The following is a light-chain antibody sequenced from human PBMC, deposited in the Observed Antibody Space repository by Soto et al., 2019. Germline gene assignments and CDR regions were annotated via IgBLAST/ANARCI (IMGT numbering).Light chain of an antibody. V-gene: IGLV2-14*01. CDR2: DVS. CDR3: SSYTSSSTRV. J-gene: IGLJ3*02. CDR1: SSDVGGYNY. Sequence: QSALTQPASVSGSPGQSITISCIGTSSDVGGYNYVSWYQQHPGKAPKLMIYDVSNRPSGVSNRFSGSKSGNTASLTISGLQAEDEADYYCSSYTSSSTRVFGGGTKLTVL.